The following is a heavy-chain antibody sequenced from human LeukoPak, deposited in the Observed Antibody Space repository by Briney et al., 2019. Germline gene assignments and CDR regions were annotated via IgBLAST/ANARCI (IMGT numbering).Heavy chain of an antibody. J-gene: IGHJ4*02. V-gene: IGHV3-7*03. CDR1: GFTFSNFW. D-gene: IGHD6-13*01. Sequence: GESLRLSCTASGFTFSNFWMGWVRQAPGKGLEWVANIKQDETEKFYLGSVKGRFTISRDNAKNSLYLQMNSLRVEDTAVYYCAKGSSPFDYWGQGTLVTVSS. CDR3: AKGSSPFDY. CDR2: IKQDETEK.